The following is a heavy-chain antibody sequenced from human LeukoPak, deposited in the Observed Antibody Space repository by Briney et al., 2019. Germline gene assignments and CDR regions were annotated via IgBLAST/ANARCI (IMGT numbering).Heavy chain of an antibody. CDR2: MYTTGST. Sequence: KSSETLSLTCDVSGGSISSGSYYWSWIRQPAGKGLEWIGRMYTTGSTNYNPSLKSRVTISGDTSKNQFSLKLSSVTAADTAVYYCARDTVWDGWFDPWGQGTLVTVSS. V-gene: IGHV4-61*02. J-gene: IGHJ5*02. D-gene: IGHD1-14*01. CDR1: GGSISSGSYY. CDR3: ARDTVWDGWFDP.